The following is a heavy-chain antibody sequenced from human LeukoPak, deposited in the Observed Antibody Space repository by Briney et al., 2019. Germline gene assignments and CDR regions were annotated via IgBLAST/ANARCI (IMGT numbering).Heavy chain of an antibody. CDR1: GFTFSSYA. CDR3: ARGGSYLDY. D-gene: IGHD1-26*01. J-gene: IGHJ4*02. V-gene: IGHV3-30-3*01. Sequence: PGRSLRLSCAASGFTFSSYAMHWVRQAPGKGQEWVAVISYDGSNKYYADSVKGRFTISRDNSKNTLYLQMNSLRAEDTAVYYCARGGSYLDYWGQGTLVTVSS. CDR2: ISYDGSNK.